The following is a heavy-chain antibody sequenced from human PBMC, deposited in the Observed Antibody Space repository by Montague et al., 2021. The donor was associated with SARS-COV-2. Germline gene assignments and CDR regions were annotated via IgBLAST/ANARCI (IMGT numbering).Heavy chain of an antibody. CDR1: GFSLSTSGMC. CDR3: ARTYYDILPNLDYFDY. J-gene: IGHJ4*01. V-gene: IGHV2-70*01. Sequence: PVLVKPTQTLTLTCTFSGFSLSTSGMCVSWIRQPPGKALEWLALIDWVDDKYYSTSLKTRLTISKDTSKNQVVLTMTNMDPVDTATYYCARTYYDILPNLDYFDYWGEGTLVTVSS. CDR2: IDWVDDK. D-gene: IGHD3-9*01.